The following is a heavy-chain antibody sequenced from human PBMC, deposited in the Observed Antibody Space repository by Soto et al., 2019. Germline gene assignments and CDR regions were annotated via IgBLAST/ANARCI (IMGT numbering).Heavy chain of an antibody. V-gene: IGHV4-34*01. CDR3: ARGLGIQLWPTQYYYYGMDV. CDR1: GGSFSGYY. CDR2: INHSGST. D-gene: IGHD5-18*01. Sequence: ETLSLTCAVYGGSFSGYYWSWIRQPPGKGLEWIGEINHSGSTNYNPSLKSRVTISVDTSKNQFSLKLSSVTAADTAVYYCARGLGIQLWPTQYYYYGMDVWGQGTTVTVSS. J-gene: IGHJ6*02.